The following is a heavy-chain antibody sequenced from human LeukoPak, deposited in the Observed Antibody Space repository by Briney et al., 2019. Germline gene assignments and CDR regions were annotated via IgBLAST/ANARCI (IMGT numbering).Heavy chain of an antibody. J-gene: IGHJ4*02. V-gene: IGHV3-30*18. CDR2: ISYDGSNK. D-gene: IGHD3-22*01. Sequence: GGSLRLSCAASGFTFSSYVMHWVRQAPGKGLEWVAVISYDGSNKYYADSVKGRFTISRDNSKNTLYLQMNSLRAEDTAVYYCAKDPRIVVVMYYFDYWGQGTLVTVSS. CDR3: AKDPRIVVVMYYFDY. CDR1: GFTFSSYV.